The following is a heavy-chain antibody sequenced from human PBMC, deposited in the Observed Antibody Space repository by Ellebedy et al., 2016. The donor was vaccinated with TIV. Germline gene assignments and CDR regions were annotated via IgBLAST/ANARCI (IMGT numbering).Heavy chain of an antibody. J-gene: IGHJ4*02. CDR3: ARDSTAYYYFDD. CDR1: DGSISNFH. D-gene: IGHD3-9*01. CDR2: IYFSGIT. Sequence: MPSETLSLTCTVSDGSISNFHWSWIRQPPGKGLEWIGYIYFSGITNYNPSLKSRVTMSVDTSKNQFSLKLSSVTTADTAVYYCARDSTAYYYFDDWGQGTLVTVSS. V-gene: IGHV4-59*01.